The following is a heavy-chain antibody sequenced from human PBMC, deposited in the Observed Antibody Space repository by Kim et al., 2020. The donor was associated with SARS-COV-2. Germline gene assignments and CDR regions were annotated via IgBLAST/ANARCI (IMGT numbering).Heavy chain of an antibody. CDR3: ARGRYSYGIDY. J-gene: IGHJ4*02. CDR2: I. V-gene: IGHV3-21*01. D-gene: IGHD5-18*01. Sequence: IYDADSVKGRFTISRDNAKNSLYLQVNGLRAEDTAVYYCARGRYSYGIDYWGQGALVAVSS.